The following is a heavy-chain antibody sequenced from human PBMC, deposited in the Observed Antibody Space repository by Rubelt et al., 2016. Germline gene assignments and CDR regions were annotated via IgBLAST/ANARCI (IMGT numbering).Heavy chain of an antibody. CDR2: IYSGGST. D-gene: IGHD3/OR15-3a*01. CDR3: ARVAVFRPYYYYYYMDV. V-gene: IGHV3-NL1*01. CDR1: GFTFSSYG. Sequence: QVQLVESGGGVVQPGRSLRLSCAASGFTFSSYGMHWVRQAPGKGLEWVSVIYSGGSTYYADSVKGRFTISRHNSKNTRYLQMNSLRAEDTAVYYCARVAVFRPYYYYYYMDVWGKGTTVTVSS. J-gene: IGHJ6*03.